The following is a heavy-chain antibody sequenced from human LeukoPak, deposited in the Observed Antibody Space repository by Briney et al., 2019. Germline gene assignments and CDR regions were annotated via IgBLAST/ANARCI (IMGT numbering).Heavy chain of an antibody. J-gene: IGHJ4*02. CDR2: ICSSSSYI. Sequence: GGSLRPSCGASGFTLSSYSINWVRPAPGEGGGWVSSICSSSSYIYYAHSVKGRSTISRDNAKNSLYLQMNSLGAEDTAVYYCASQPVDYWGQGTLVTVSS. V-gene: IGHV3-21*01. CDR3: ASQPVDY. CDR1: GFTLSSYS.